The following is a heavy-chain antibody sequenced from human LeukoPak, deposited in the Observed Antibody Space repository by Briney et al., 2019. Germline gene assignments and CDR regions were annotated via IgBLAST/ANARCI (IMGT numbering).Heavy chain of an antibody. CDR3: ARRGTYSSRQFGY. J-gene: IGHJ4*02. CDR2: IYPEDSDT. CDR1: GYSFTSYW. V-gene: IGHV5-51*01. Sequence: GESLKISCKSSGYSFTSYWIGWVRQMPGKGLEWMGIIYPEDSDTRYSPSFQGQVTISADKSINTAYLQWSSLKASDTAIYYCARRGTYSSRQFGYWGQGTLVTVSS. D-gene: IGHD6-13*01.